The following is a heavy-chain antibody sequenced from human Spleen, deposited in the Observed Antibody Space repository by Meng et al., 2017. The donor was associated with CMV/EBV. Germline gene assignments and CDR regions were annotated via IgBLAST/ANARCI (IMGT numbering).Heavy chain of an antibody. CDR2: ISYDGSNK. Sequence: GESLKISCAASGFTFSSYAMHWVRQAPGKGLEWVAVISYDGSNKYYADSVKGRLTISRDNSKNTLYLQMNSLRPEDAAVYYCARAPACDYAFWSAYFDYWGQGTLVTVSS. V-gene: IGHV3-30-3*01. D-gene: IGHD3-3*01. CDR1: GFTFSSYA. CDR3: ARAPACDYAFWSAYFDY. J-gene: IGHJ4*02.